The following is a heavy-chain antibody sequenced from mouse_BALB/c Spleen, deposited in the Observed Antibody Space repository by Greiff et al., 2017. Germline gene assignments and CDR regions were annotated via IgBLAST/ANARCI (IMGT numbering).Heavy chain of an antibody. D-gene: IGHD3-3*01. Sequence: QVQLQQSGPELVKPGASVRISCKASGYTFTSYYIHWVKQRPGQGLEWIGWIYPGNVNTTYNEKFKGKATLTADKSSSTAYMQLSSLTSEDSAVYFCARGGTRYAMDYWGQGTSVTVSS. CDR3: ARGGTRYAMDY. J-gene: IGHJ4*01. CDR2: IYPGNVNT. V-gene: IGHV1S56*01. CDR1: GYTFTSYY.